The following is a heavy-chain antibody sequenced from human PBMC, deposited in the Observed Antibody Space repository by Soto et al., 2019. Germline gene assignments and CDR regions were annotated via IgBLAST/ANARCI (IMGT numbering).Heavy chain of an antibody. CDR2: IYYSGST. J-gene: IGHJ6*02. CDR1: GGSISSSSYY. V-gene: IGHV4-39*01. Sequence: SETLSLTCTVSGGSISSSSYYWGWIRQPPGKGLEWIGSIYYSGSTYYNPSLKSRVTISVDTSKNQFSLKLSSVTAADTAVYYCARGKVRYSSISYYYYGMDVWGQGTTVTVSS. CDR3: ARGKVRYSSISYYYYGMDV. D-gene: IGHD6-13*01.